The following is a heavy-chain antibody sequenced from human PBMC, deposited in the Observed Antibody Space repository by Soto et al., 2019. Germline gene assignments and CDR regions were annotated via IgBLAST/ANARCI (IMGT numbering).Heavy chain of an antibody. V-gene: IGHV4-39*01. CDR2: IYYSGST. Sequence: QLQLQESGPGLVKPSETLSLTCTVSGGSISSSSYYWGWIRQPPGKGLEWIGSIYYSGSTYYNPSLKSRVTISVDTSKNQFSLKLSSVTAADTAVYYCASFAMVRGVILLYYFDYWGQGTLVTVSS. D-gene: IGHD3-10*01. J-gene: IGHJ4*02. CDR1: GGSISSSSYY. CDR3: ASFAMVRGVILLYYFDY.